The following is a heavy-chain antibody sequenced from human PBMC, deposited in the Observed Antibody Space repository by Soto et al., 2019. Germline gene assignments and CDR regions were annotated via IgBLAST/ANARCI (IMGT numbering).Heavy chain of an antibody. D-gene: IGHD5-12*01. CDR2: ISYDGSNK. V-gene: IGHV3-30*18. J-gene: IGHJ4*02. Sequence: GGSLRLSCAASGFTFSSYGMHWVRQAPGKGLEWVAVISYDGSNKYYADSVKGRFTISRDNSKNTLYLQMNSLRAEDTAVYYCAKGYSGYDYGYWGQGTLVTVSS. CDR3: AKGYSGYDYGY. CDR1: GFTFSSYG.